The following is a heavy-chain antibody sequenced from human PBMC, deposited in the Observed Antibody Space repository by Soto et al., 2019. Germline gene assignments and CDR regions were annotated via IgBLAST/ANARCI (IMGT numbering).Heavy chain of an antibody. CDR2: IYYIGST. CDR1: AGSISSGGYY. V-gene: IGHV4-31*03. Sequence: SVTLSLTCTVSAGSISSGGYYWSWIRQHPGNGLEWIGYIYYIGSTYYNPSLKSRVTISVDTSKNQFSLKLSSVTAADTAVYYCARSQQLLSSTRWGQGTLVTVSS. J-gene: IGHJ4*02. CDR3: ARSQQLLSSTR. D-gene: IGHD2-2*01.